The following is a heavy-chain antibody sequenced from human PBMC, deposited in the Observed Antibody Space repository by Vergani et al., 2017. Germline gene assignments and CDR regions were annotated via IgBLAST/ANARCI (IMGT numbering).Heavy chain of an antibody. CDR3: AYCGGDCYSGFYFYYMDV. V-gene: IGHV4-39*01. J-gene: IGHJ6*03. CDR2: IYYSGST. CDR1: GGSIDKTNYY. D-gene: IGHD2-21*01. Sequence: QLQLQESGPGLVRPSETLSLSCTVSGGSIDKTNYYWDWIRQPPGKGLEWIGSIYYSGSTYYNPSLKSRVTISVDTSKNEFSLKLNSVTAADTAIYYYAYCGGDCYSGFYFYYMDVWGEGTTVTVSS.